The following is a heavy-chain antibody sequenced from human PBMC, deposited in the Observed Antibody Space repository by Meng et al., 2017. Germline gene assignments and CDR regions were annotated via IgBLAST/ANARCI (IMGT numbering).Heavy chain of an antibody. J-gene: IGHJ6*01. Sequence: GSLKISCAASGFTFDDYAMHWVRQAPGKGLEWVSLISWDGCSTYYADSVKVRFTISRDNSKNSLYLKMNSLRAEDTALYYCATNIGIVGATSYYYYGMNVW. D-gene: IGHD1-26*01. CDR1: GFTFDDYA. CDR3: ATNIGIVGATSYYYYGMNV. V-gene: IGHV3-43D*03. CDR2: ISWDGCST.